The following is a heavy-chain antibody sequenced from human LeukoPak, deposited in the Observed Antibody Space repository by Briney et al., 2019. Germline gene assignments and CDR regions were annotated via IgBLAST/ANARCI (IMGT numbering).Heavy chain of an antibody. V-gene: IGHV3-23*01. CDR3: AKGPRAGLRYWYFDL. CDR1: GLTFNTYA. D-gene: IGHD2-21*02. CDR2: VSGSGAGT. Sequence: QSGGSLGLSCAASGLTFNTYAMSWVRQAPGKGLQWVSTVSGSGAGTFYGDSVKGRFTISRDNSNNTLFLQMNSLSADDTAVYFCAKGPRAGLRYWYFDLWGRGSPVTVSS. J-gene: IGHJ2*01.